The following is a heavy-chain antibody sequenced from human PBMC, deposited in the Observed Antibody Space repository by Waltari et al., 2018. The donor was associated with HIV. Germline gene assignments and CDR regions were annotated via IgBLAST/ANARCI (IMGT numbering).Heavy chain of an antibody. D-gene: IGHD6-13*01. CDR2: ISYDGSDE. V-gene: IGHV3-30*01. J-gene: IGHJ3*02. Sequence: QVQLVESGGGVFQPGRSLRLSCAASGFIFSTYAVHWVRQAPGEGLEWVALISYDGSDESYADSVKGRFTISRDNSKNTLYLQMNSLRAEDTASYYCARAPPYSTRWFYDAFDIWGQGTMVTVSS. CDR1: GFIFSTYA. CDR3: ARAPPYSTRWFYDAFDI.